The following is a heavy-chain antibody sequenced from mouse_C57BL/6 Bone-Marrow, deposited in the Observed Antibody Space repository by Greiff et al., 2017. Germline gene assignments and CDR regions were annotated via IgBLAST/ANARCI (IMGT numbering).Heavy chain of an antibody. J-gene: IGHJ1*03. CDR3: ARPEGNPWYFDV. CDR1: GYSFTGYF. D-gene: IGHD2-1*01. V-gene: IGHV1-20*01. CDR2: INPYNGDT. Sequence: VQLQQSGPELVKPGASVKISCKASGYSFTGYFMNWVMQSHGKSLEWIGRINPYNGDTFYNQKFKGKATLTVDKSSSTAHMELRSLTSEDSAVYYCARPEGNPWYFDVWGTGTTVTVSS.